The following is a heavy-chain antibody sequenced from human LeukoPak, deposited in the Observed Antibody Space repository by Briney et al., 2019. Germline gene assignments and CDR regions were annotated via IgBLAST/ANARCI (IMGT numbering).Heavy chain of an antibody. CDR1: GFTFDDYG. V-gene: IGHV3-20*04. D-gene: IGHD2-2*01. Sequence: RPGGSLRLSCAASGFTFDDYGMSWVRQAPGKGLEWVSGINWNGGSTGYADSVKGRFTISRDKAKNALYLQMNSLRAEDTALYYCARHKRDIVVVPAAGGAFDIWGQGTMVTVSS. CDR2: INWNGGST. CDR3: ARHKRDIVVVPAAGGAFDI. J-gene: IGHJ3*02.